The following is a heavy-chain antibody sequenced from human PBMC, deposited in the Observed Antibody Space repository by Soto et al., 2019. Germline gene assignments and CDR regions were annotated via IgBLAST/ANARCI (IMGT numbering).Heavy chain of an antibody. J-gene: IGHJ4*02. CDR2: IYYSGST. CDR3: ARNRGSYFDY. Sequence: PSETLSLTCTVSGGSISSYYWSWLRQPPGKGLEWIGYIYYSGSTNYNPSLKSRVTISVDTSKNQFSLKLSSVTAADTAVYYCARNRGSYFDYWGQGTMVTVS. V-gene: IGHV4-59*01. D-gene: IGHD3-10*01. CDR1: GGSISSYY.